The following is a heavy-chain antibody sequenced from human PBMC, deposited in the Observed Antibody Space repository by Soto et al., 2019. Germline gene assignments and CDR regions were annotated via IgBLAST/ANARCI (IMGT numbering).Heavy chain of an antibody. V-gene: IGHV1-2*02. Sequence: ASVKVSCKASGHTFTGYYMHWVRQAPGQGLEWMGWINPNSGGTNYAQKFQGRVTMTRDTSISTAYMELSRLRSDDTAVYYCAREGPYDSSGYYPNYYYYYGMDVWGQGTTVTVSS. J-gene: IGHJ6*02. CDR3: AREGPYDSSGYYPNYYYYYGMDV. CDR2: INPNSGGT. CDR1: GHTFTGYY. D-gene: IGHD3-22*01.